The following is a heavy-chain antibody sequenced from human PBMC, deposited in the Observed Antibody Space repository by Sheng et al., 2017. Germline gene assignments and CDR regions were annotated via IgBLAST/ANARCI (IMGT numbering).Heavy chain of an antibody. J-gene: IGHJ3*02. CDR1: GFTFSSYT. CDR3: TTGSRGYSYGYVAFAI. V-gene: IGHV3-21*01. CDR2: ISSSSSYI. D-gene: IGHD5-18*01. Sequence: EVQLVESGGGLVKPGGSLRLSCAASGFTFSSYTMNWVRQAPGKGLEWVSSISSSSSYIYYADSVKGRFTISRDNAKNSLYLQMNSLRAEDTAVYYCTTGSRGYSYGYVAFAIWGQGTMVTISS.